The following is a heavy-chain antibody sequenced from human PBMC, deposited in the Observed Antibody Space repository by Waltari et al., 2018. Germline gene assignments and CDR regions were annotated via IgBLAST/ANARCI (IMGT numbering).Heavy chain of an antibody. J-gene: IGHJ4*02. Sequence: QVQLVESGAGVVQHGTPLRPSWAAPGFTFHTYASPGTRPPPGKGLEWVAVISYEGSNKYYADSVKGRFTISRDNSKNTLYLQMNSLRAEDTAVYYCARELSSGWYQDLDYWGQGTLVTVSS. CDR3: ARELSSGWYQDLDY. CDR2: ISYEGSNK. D-gene: IGHD6-19*01. CDR1: GFTFHTYA. V-gene: IGHV3-30-3*01.